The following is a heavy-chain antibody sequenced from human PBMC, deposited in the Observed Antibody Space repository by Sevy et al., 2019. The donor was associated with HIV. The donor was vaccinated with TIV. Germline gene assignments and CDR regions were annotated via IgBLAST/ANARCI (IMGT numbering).Heavy chain of an antibody. CDR1: GGSISGYY. D-gene: IGHD3-10*01. J-gene: IGHJ4*02. CDR3: ARHEAGSGTYYNLIEY. CDR2: IDYTGSN. V-gene: IGHV4-59*08. Sequence: SETLSLTCAVSGGSISGYYWSWIRQPPGKGLEWIGYIDYTGSNNYSPSLKSRVTISVDTSKSQFSLKLNSVTAADTAFYYCARHEAGSGTYYNLIEYWGQGTLVTVSS.